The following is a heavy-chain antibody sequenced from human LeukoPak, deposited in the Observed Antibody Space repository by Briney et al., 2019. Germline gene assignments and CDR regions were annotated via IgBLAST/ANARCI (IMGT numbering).Heavy chain of an antibody. J-gene: IGHJ4*02. CDR2: ISGGDVST. CDR1: GFTFSGYA. V-gene: IGHV3-23*01. Sequence: GALRLSCAASGFTFSGYAMSWVRQAPGQGLEWVSTISGGDVSTYYADSVKGRFAISRDNSQNTLSLQMNSLRAEDTAGYYCAKSRGGASASLHYWGQGTLVAISS. D-gene: IGHD2-21*01. CDR3: AKSRGGASASLHY.